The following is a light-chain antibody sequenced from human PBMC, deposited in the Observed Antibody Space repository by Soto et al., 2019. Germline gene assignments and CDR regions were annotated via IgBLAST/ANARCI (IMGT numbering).Light chain of an antibody. CDR3: QQYGCSPLT. J-gene: IGKJ4*01. Sequence: EIVLTQSPGTLSLSPGERATLSCRTSQSTNNNYLAWYQQKPGQAPRLLIYGASSRATGIPDRFSGSGSGTDFTLTISRLEPEDFAVYYCQQYGCSPLTFGRGTKVDIK. V-gene: IGKV3-20*01. CDR1: QSTNNNY. CDR2: GAS.